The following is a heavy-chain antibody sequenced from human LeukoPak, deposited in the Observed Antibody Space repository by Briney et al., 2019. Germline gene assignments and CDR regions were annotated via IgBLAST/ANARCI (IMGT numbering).Heavy chain of an antibody. V-gene: IGHV4-39*07. CDR2: IYYSGST. J-gene: IGHJ3*02. D-gene: IGHD6-6*01. CDR1: GGSISSYY. CDR3: ARDSSSSDAFDI. Sequence: SETLSLTCTVSGGSISSYYWSWIRQPPGKGLEWIGSIYYSGSTYYNPSLKSRVTISVDRSKNQFSLKLSSVTAADTAVYYCARDSSSSDAFDIWGQGTMVTVSS.